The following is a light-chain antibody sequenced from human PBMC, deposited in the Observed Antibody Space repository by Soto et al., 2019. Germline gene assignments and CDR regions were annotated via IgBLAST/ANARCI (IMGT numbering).Light chain of an antibody. CDR2: EVS. V-gene: IGLV2-14*01. CDR1: SSDVCDYNF. Sequence: QSVLTQPASVSGSPGQSITISCTGSSSDVCDYNFVSWYQQHPGKVPRLIIYEVSNRPSGVSNRFSGSKSGNTASLTISGLQADDEADYYCSSYTPRSRLFGGGTKVTVL. CDR3: SSYTPRSRL. J-gene: IGLJ3*02.